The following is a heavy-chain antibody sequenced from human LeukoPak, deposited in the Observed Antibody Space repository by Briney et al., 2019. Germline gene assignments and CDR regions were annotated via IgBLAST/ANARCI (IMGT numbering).Heavy chain of an antibody. D-gene: IGHD3-10*01. CDR1: GFSLSSYA. Sequence: GGSLRLSCAASGFSLSSYAMSWVRQAPGKGLEWVSAISSTDAGTYHADSVKGRFTISRDNSKNTLYLQMNSLRAEDTAVYYCAKARLWFGELSEFDYWGQGTLVTVSS. CDR3: AKARLWFGELSEFDY. J-gene: IGHJ4*02. CDR2: ISSTDAGT. V-gene: IGHV3-23*01.